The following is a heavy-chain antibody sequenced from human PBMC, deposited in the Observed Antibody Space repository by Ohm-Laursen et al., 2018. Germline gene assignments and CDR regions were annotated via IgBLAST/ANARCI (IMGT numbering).Heavy chain of an antibody. V-gene: IGHV3-48*03. J-gene: IGHJ4*02. D-gene: IGHD5-18*01. Sequence: SLRLSCAASGFTFSSYEMNWVRQAPGKGLEWVSYISSSGSTIYYADSVKGRFTTSRNNAKNSLYLQMNSLRAEDTAVYYCARASGYSYGGGFDYWGQGTLVTVSS. CDR3: ARASGYSYGGGFDY. CDR2: ISSSGSTI. CDR1: GFTFSSYE.